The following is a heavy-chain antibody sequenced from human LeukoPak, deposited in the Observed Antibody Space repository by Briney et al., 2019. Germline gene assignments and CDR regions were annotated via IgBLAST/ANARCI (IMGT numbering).Heavy chain of an antibody. CDR1: GYTFTDYY. D-gene: IGHD1-26*01. CDR3: ATYTGSTRSFDY. CDR2: VDPEDGET. Sequence: ASVKISCKVSGYTFTDYYMHWVQQAPGKGLEWMGLVDPEDGETIYAEKFQGRVTITADTSTDTAYMELSSLRPEDTAVYYCATYTGSTRSFDYWGQGTLVTVSS. J-gene: IGHJ4*02. V-gene: IGHV1-69-2*01.